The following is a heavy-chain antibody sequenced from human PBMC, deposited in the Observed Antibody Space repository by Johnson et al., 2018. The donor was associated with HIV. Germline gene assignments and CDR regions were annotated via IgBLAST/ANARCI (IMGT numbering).Heavy chain of an antibody. D-gene: IGHD1-26*01. Sequence: VQLLGSGGGLVQPGGSLRLSCAASGFTFSSNWMNWVRQAPGKGLEWVANIKEDGSEKYYVDSVRGRFTISRDNAKNLLYLQMNSLRAEDTAVYYCARPIARGASNIWGQGTMVTVSS. CDR2: IKEDGSEK. J-gene: IGHJ3*02. CDR1: GFTFSSNW. CDR3: ARPIARGASNI. V-gene: IGHV3-7*05.